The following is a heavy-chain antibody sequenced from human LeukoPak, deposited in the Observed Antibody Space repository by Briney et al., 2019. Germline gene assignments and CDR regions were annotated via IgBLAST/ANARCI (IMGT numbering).Heavy chain of an antibody. CDR1: GFTFSSYA. CDR3: AKDYHDSSLDYFDY. Sequence: GGSLRLSRTASGFTFSSYAMSWVRQAPGKGLEWVSGISGSGGSASSSASVKGRFTTSRDNTKKTPYLQMNSRIGEDTAIYYCAKDYHDSSLDYFDYWGQGTLVTVSS. CDR2: ISGSGGSA. D-gene: IGHD3-22*01. J-gene: IGHJ4*02. V-gene: IGHV3-23*01.